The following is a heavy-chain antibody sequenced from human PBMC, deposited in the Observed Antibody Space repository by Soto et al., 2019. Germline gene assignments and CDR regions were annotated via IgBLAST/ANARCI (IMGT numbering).Heavy chain of an antibody. J-gene: IGHJ3*02. CDR1: GFTFSRYC. V-gene: IGHV3-30*18. CDR3: AKDHTGAFDI. Sequence: AGCLIPCCAASGFTFSRYCMRWVRQAPGKGLEWVAVISYDGSNKYYAESVKGRFTISRDNSKNTLYLQMNSLRAEDTAVYYCAKDHTGAFDIWGQGTMVTVSS. CDR2: ISYDGSNK. D-gene: IGHD5-18*01.